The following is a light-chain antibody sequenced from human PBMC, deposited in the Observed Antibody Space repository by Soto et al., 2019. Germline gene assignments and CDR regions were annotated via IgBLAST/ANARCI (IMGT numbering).Light chain of an antibody. Sequence: QSVLTQPASVSGSPGQSITISCAGTSSDVGNYNHVSWFQQHPGKAPQLIIFEVSYRPSGISNRFSGSKSGNTASLTISGLQGEDEAIYYCSSYTTSSTLLFGPGTKVTVL. V-gene: IGLV2-14*01. CDR1: SSDVGNYNH. CDR2: EVS. CDR3: SSYTTSSTLL. J-gene: IGLJ1*01.